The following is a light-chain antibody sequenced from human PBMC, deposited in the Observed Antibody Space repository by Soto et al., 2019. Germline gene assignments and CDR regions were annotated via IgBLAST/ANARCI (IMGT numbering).Light chain of an antibody. CDR3: QQYGSSPVT. J-gene: IGKJ5*01. CDR1: QSVSSTY. V-gene: IGKV3-20*01. CDR2: GAS. Sequence: EIVLTQSPGTLSLSPGERATLSCRASQSVSSTYLAWYQQKPGQPPRLLIYGASSRATGIRDRFSGSGSGTDFTLTITRLESEDFAVYYCQQYGSSPVTFGQGTRLDIK.